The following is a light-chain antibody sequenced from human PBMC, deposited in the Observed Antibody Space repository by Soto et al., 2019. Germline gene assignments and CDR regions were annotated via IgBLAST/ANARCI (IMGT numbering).Light chain of an antibody. CDR3: QSYHSSNVV. J-gene: IGLJ3*02. CDR2: EDN. CDR1: SGSIASNY. Sequence: FMLTQPHSMSESPGKTVTISCTRSSGSIASNYVQWYQQRPGSAPTTVIYEDNQRPSGVPDRFSGSIDSSSNSASLTISRLKTEDEADYYCQSYHSSNVVFGGGTQLTVL. V-gene: IGLV6-57*04.